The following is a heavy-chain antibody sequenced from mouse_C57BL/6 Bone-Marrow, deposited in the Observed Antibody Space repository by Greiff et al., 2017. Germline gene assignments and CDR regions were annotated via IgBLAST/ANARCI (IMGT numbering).Heavy chain of an antibody. CDR2: IDPNSGGT. D-gene: IGHD1-1*01. V-gene: IGHV1-72*01. J-gene: IGHJ4*01. Sequence: VQLQQSGAELMKPGASVKLSCKATGYTFTSYWMHWVKQRPGRGLEWIGRIDPNSGGTKYNEKFKSKATLTVDKPSSTAYMQLSSLTSEDSAVYYCARRDYGSSYGAMDYWGQGTSVTVSS. CDR3: ARRDYGSSYGAMDY. CDR1: GYTFTSYW.